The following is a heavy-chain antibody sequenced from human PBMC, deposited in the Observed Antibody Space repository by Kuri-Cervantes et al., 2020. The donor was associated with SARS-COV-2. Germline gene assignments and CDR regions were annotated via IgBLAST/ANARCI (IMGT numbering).Heavy chain of an antibody. Sequence: SETLSLTCAVYGGSFSGYYWSWIRQPPGKGLERIGEINHSGSTNYNPSLKSRVTISVDTSKNQSSLKLSSVTAADTAVYYCARAYDFWSGYGFDPWGQGTLVTVSS. D-gene: IGHD3-3*01. CDR2: INHSGST. J-gene: IGHJ5*02. CDR1: GGSFSGYY. V-gene: IGHV4-34*01. CDR3: ARAYDFWSGYGFDP.